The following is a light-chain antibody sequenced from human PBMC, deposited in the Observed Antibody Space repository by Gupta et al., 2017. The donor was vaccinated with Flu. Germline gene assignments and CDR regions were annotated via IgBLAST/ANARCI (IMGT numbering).Light chain of an antibody. Sequence: DIQLTQSPSSLSASVGDRVTITCRASQTISNYLSWHQHKPGKAPKLLIYAASSLQSGVPSRFSGSGSGTDFTLTISRLQPEDFATYYCQQSDSTPLTFGGGTKVEIK. CDR1: QTISNY. CDR2: AAS. V-gene: IGKV1-39*01. J-gene: IGKJ4*01. CDR3: QQSDSTPLT.